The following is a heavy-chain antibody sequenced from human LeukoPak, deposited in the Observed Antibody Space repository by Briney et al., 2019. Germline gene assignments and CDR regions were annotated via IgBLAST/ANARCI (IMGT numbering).Heavy chain of an antibody. J-gene: IGHJ4*02. Sequence: PGGSLRLSCAASGLTVSSNYMSWVRQAPGKGLEWVSVIYSGGSTYYADSVKGRFTISRDNSKNTLYLQMNSLRAEDTAVYYCARGYSYGHGVDYWGQGTLVTVSS. CDR1: GLTVSSNY. D-gene: IGHD5-18*01. CDR2: IYSGGST. CDR3: ARGYSYGHGVDY. V-gene: IGHV3-53*01.